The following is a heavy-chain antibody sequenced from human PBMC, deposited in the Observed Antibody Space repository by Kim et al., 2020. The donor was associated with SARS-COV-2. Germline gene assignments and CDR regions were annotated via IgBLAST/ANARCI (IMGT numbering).Heavy chain of an antibody. CDR3: AKDLADDYGDYGPDY. D-gene: IGHD4-17*01. J-gene: IGHJ4*02. V-gene: IGHV3-30*02. Sequence: DSEKGQFTISRDNSKNTLYLQMNSLRAEDTAVYYCAKDLADDYGDYGPDYWGQGTLVTVSS.